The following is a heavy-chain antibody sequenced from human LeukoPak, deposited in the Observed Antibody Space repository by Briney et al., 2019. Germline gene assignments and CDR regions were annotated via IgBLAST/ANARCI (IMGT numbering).Heavy chain of an antibody. CDR3: AREGEDGYNRGRGAFNI. CDR1: GGTFSSYP. Sequence: SVKVSCKASGGTFSSYPISWVRQAPGQGLEWMGGIIPLFGTANYAQKFQGRVTITTDESTSTAYMALSSLRSEDTAVYYCAREGEDGYNRGRGAFNIWGQGTMVTVSS. J-gene: IGHJ3*02. CDR2: IIPLFGTA. V-gene: IGHV1-69*05. D-gene: IGHD5-24*01.